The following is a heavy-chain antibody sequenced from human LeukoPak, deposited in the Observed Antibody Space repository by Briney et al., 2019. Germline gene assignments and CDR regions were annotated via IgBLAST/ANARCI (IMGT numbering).Heavy chain of an antibody. CDR2: IYTSGST. CDR3: ARGPHYALGIYFDY. J-gene: IGHJ4*02. Sequence: SETLSLTCTVSGGSISSYHWSWIRQPAGKGLEYIGRIYTSGSTNYNPSLKSRVTMSVDTSKNQFSLKLGSVTAADTAVYYCARGPHYALGIYFDYWGQGTLVTVSS. D-gene: IGHD7-27*01. CDR1: GGSISSYH. V-gene: IGHV4-4*07.